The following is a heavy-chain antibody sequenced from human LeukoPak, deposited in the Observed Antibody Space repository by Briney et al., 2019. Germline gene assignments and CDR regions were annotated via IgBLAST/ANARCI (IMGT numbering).Heavy chain of an antibody. CDR1: GGSISSYS. D-gene: IGHD1-26*01. V-gene: IGHV4-59*01. CDR3: ARGDPSGSFDY. CDR2: IYCSGST. J-gene: IGHJ4*02. Sequence: AGTLSLTCAASGGSISSYSRSWVRQPPGKGLEWIGYIYCSGSTNYNPSLKSRVTISVDTSKNQFSLKLSSVTAADTAVYYCARGDPSGSFDYWGQGTLVTVSS.